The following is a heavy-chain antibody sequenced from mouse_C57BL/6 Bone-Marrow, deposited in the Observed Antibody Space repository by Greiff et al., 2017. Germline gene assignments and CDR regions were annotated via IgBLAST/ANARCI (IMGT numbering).Heavy chain of an antibody. CDR1: GYSITSGYY. Sequence: ESGPGLVKPSQSLSLTCSVTGYSITSGYYWNWIRQFPGNKLEWMGYISYDGSNNYNPSLKNRISITRDTSKNQFFLKLNSVTTEDTATYYCARGGLRRDAMDYWGQGTSVTVSS. CDR2: ISYDGSN. J-gene: IGHJ4*01. D-gene: IGHD2-4*01. CDR3: ARGGLRRDAMDY. V-gene: IGHV3-6*01.